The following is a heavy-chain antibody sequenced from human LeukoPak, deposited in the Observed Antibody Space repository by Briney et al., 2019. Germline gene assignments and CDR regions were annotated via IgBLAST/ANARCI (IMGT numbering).Heavy chain of an antibody. V-gene: IGHV1-46*01. D-gene: IGHD3-22*01. Sequence: ASVQVSCKASGYTFTSYYMHWVRQAPGQGLEWMGIINPSGGSTSYAQKFQGRVTMTRDTSTSTVYMELSSLRSEDTAVYYCARDLDYYDSSGTLDYWGQGTLVTVSS. CDR1: GYTFTSYY. CDR2: INPSGGST. CDR3: ARDLDYYDSSGTLDY. J-gene: IGHJ4*02.